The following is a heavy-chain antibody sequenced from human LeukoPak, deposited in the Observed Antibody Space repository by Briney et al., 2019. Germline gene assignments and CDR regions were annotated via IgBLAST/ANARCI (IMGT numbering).Heavy chain of an antibody. CDR2: IYYSGST. CDR1: GGSISSGGYY. D-gene: IGHD5-24*01. CDR3: ARVETQGYYFDY. V-gene: IGHV4-31*03. J-gene: IGHJ4*02. Sequence: SETLSLTCTVPGGSISSGGYYWSWIRQHPGKGLEWIGYIYYSGSTYYNPSLKSRVTISVDTSKNQFSLKLSSVTAADTAVYYCARVETQGYYFDYWGQGTLVTVSS.